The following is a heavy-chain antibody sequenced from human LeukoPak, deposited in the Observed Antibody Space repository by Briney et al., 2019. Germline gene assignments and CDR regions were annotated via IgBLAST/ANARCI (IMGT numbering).Heavy chain of an antibody. D-gene: IGHD4-17*01. CDR3: AKNRRASGDYAGAFDY. CDR2: IGHDRNSK. Sequence: GGSLRLSCAAYGFTFSSYGIHWVRQAPGKGLEWVAFIGHDRNSKHYADSVKGRFTISGDNSKNALYLQMNSLRTEDTAVYYCAKNRRASGDYAGAFDYWGQGTLVTVSS. V-gene: IGHV3-30*02. J-gene: IGHJ4*02. CDR1: GFTFSSYG.